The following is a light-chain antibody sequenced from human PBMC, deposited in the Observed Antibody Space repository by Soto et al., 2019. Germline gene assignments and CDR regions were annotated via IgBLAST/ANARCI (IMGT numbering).Light chain of an antibody. Sequence: EIVLTQSPGTLSLSPGERATLSCRASQGVSGSYLAWYQQKPGQAPRLLIYGASSRATGIPNRFSGSESGTDFTLTISRLERGDFAVYYCQHYGNSPRTFGQGTKVEIK. CDR1: QGVSGSY. V-gene: IGKV3-20*01. J-gene: IGKJ1*01. CDR3: QHYGNSPRT. CDR2: GAS.